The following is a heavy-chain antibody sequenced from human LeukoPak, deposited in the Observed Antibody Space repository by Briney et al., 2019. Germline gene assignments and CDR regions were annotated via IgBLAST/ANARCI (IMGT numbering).Heavy chain of an antibody. CDR1: GFALSSHW. CDR2: VNRDGSET. V-gene: IGHV3-7*03. J-gene: IGHJ3*02. Sequence: GGSLRLSCAASGFALSSHWMTWVRQVLGRGPEWVANVNRDGSETYYLDSVKGRFTISRDNAKNSLYLQMNSLRAEDTAVYYCARVGYDYVWGSYRSDDAFDIWGQGTMVTVSS. D-gene: IGHD3-16*02. CDR3: ARVGYDYVWGSYRSDDAFDI.